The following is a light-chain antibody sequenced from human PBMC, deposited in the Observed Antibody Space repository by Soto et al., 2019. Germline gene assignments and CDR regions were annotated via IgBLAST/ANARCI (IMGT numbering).Light chain of an antibody. CDR1: QSFNSIY. Sequence: EIVLTQSPGTLSLSPGERATLSCRASQSFNSIYLAWYQQKPGQAPRLLIYGASSRATGIPDRFSGSGSGTDFTLTISRLEPEDFAVYYCQHYGRSPGLFTFGPGTKVDIK. V-gene: IGKV3-20*01. J-gene: IGKJ3*01. CDR3: QHYGRSPGLFT. CDR2: GAS.